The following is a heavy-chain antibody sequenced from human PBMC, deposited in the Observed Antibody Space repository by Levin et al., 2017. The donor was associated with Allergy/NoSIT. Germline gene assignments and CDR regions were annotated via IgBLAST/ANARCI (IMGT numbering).Heavy chain of an antibody. CDR1: GYSFSDAW. Sequence: PGGSLRLSCEVSGYSFSDAWMSWVRQAPGKGLDWVGRIKRTVDGGTTDYSALVKGRFSISRDDSKNTLYLHMNTLKTEDTAVYYCTISDGSDGWGQGTTVTVSS. CDR2: IKRTVDGGTT. J-gene: IGHJ6*02. D-gene: IGHD2/OR15-2a*01. V-gene: IGHV3-15*01. CDR3: TISDGSDG.